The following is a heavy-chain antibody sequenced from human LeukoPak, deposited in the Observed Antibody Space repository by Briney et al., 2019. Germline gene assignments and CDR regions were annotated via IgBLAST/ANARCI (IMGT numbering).Heavy chain of an antibody. CDR1: GFAFSGYG. Sequence: GTSLRLSCAASGFAFSGYGTHWVRQAPGKGLEWVAVIWYDGNNKYYEDSVKGRFTISRDNSKNTLYLQMNSLRAEDTAVYYCARDCRFGSTTCHDYRGQGTLVTVSS. CDR2: IWYDGNNK. J-gene: IGHJ4*02. CDR3: ARDCRFGSTTCHDY. D-gene: IGHD2-2*01. V-gene: IGHV3-33*01.